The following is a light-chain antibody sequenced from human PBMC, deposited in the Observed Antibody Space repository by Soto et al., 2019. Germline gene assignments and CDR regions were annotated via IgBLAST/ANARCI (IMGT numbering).Light chain of an antibody. CDR2: AAS. V-gene: IGKV3-20*01. CDR3: QQYGSSSYT. J-gene: IGKJ2*01. CDR1: QSISSSY. Sequence: EIVLTQSPGTLSLSPGERATLSCRASQSISSSYLAWYQQKPGQAPRLLIYAASSRATGIPDRFSGSGSGTDFTLTSSRLEPEDCAVYYCQQYGSSSYTFGQGTQLEIK.